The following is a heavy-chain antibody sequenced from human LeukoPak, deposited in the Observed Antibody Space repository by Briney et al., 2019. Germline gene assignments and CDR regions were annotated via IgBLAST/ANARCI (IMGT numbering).Heavy chain of an antibody. D-gene: IGHD3-16*01. V-gene: IGHV1-8*01. Sequence: ASVKVSCKASGYSFTSYDINWVRQAAGQGLEWMGWMNPNSGNTGYAQKFQGRVAITRDTSISTAYMELSSLRSEDTAVYYCAKRLLGAFDIWGQGTMVTVSS. J-gene: IGHJ3*02. CDR1: GYSFTSYD. CDR3: AKRLLGAFDI. CDR2: MNPNSGNT.